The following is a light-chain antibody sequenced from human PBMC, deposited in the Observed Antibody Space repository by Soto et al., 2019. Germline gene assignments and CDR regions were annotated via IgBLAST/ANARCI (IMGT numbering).Light chain of an antibody. CDR1: QSINNH. V-gene: IGKV1-39*02. J-gene: IGKJ1*01. Sequence: DVQMTQSPSSLSASVGDRVTVTCRTSQSINNHLNWYQHKPGQAPTVLIYAASSLQSGVPSRFSGSGSGTEFSLTISSLQSEDFAVYYCQFYNNWPRTFGQGTKGDIK. CDR2: AAS. CDR3: QFYNNWPRT.